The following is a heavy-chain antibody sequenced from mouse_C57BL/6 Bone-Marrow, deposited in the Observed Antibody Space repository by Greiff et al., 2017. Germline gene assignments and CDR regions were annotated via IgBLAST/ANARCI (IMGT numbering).Heavy chain of an antibody. Sequence: EVQRVESGGDLVKPGGSLKLSCAASGFTFSSYGMSWVRQTPDKRLEWVATISSGGSYTYYPDSVKGRFTISSDNAKNTLYLQMSSLKSEDTAMYYCASIYYYYAMDYWGQGTSVTVSS. D-gene: IGHD1-3*01. CDR3: ASIYYYYAMDY. CDR2: ISSGGSYT. CDR1: GFTFSSYG. J-gene: IGHJ4*01. V-gene: IGHV5-6*01.